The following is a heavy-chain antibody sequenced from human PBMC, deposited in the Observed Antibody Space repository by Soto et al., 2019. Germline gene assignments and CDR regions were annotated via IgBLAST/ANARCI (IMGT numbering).Heavy chain of an antibody. Sequence: GGSLRLSCAASVYTFSPFWMHWVRQAPGKGLVWVSHINSDGSTIIYADSVKGRFTISRDNAKNTLFLQMNSLKAEDTAVYYCVRDRGYPDSFDVWGRGTMVTVSS. V-gene: IGHV3-74*01. CDR3: VRDRGYPDSFDV. CDR2: INSDGSTI. CDR1: VYTFSPFW. D-gene: IGHD3-10*01. J-gene: IGHJ3*01.